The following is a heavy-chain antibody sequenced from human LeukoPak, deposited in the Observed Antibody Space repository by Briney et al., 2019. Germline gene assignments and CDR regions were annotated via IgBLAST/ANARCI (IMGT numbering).Heavy chain of an antibody. CDR1: GDSLSSNSAT. D-gene: IGHD3-16*01. CDR2: TYYRSKWYN. V-gene: IGHV6-1*01. CDR3: ARGNGYPFDY. J-gene: IGHJ4*02. Sequence: SQTLSLTCAISGDSLSSNSATWNWVRQSPSRGLEWLGRTYYRSKWYNDYAVSVKGRVTISPDASKKQFSLQLNSVTPKDTAMYYCARGNGYPFDYWGQGTLVTVSS.